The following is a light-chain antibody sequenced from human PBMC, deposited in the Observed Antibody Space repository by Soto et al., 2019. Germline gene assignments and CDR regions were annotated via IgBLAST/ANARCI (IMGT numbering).Light chain of an antibody. V-gene: IGKV1-8*01. J-gene: IGKJ1*01. Sequence: AIRMTQSPSSLSASTGDRVTITCRASQGISSYLAWYQQKPGKAPKLLIYAASTLQSGVSSRFSGSGSGTDFTLTISCLQSEDFATYYCQQYYSYPPTFGQGTKV. CDR1: QGISSY. CDR2: AAS. CDR3: QQYYSYPPT.